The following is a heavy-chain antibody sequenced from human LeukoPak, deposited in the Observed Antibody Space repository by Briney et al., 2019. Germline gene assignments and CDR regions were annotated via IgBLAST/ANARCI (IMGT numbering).Heavy chain of an antibody. D-gene: IGHD3-10*01. CDR2: ISDSGGST. J-gene: IGHJ4*02. CDR1: GFIFNNYG. V-gene: IGHV3-23*01. Sequence: PGGSLRLSCAASGFIFNNYGLIWVRQAPGKGLEWVAGISDSGGSTNYADSVKGRFTISRDNAKNTLYLQMNSLRAEDTAVYFCAKRGVVIRVILVGFHKQAYYFDSWGQGALVTVSS. CDR3: AKRGVVIRVILVGFHKQAYYFDS.